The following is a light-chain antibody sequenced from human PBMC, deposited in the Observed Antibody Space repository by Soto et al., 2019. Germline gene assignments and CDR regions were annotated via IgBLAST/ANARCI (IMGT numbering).Light chain of an antibody. V-gene: IGLV2-8*01. CDR1: SSDIGGYDY. CDR3: SSYAGSNNVV. Sequence: QSVLTQPPSASGSPGQSVTISCTGTSSDIGGYDYVSWYQQHPGKAPKLIIYEVSKRPSGVPDRFSGSKSSNTASLTVSGLQAEDEADYYCSSYAGSNNVVFAGGTKLTVL. CDR2: EVS. J-gene: IGLJ3*02.